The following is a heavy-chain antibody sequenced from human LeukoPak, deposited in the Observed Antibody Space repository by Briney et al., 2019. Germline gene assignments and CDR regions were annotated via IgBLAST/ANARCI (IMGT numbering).Heavy chain of an antibody. V-gene: IGHV3-49*04. CDR3: TREEGYYYGSGTWNWFDP. J-gene: IGHJ5*02. D-gene: IGHD3-10*01. CDR2: IRSKAYGGTT. CDR1: GFTFGDYA. Sequence: GGSLRLSCTASGFTFGDYAMSWVRQAPGKGLEWVGFIRSKAYGGTTEYAASVKGRFTISRDDSKSIAYLQMNSLKTEDTAVYYCTREEGYYYGSGTWNWFDPWGQGILVTVSS.